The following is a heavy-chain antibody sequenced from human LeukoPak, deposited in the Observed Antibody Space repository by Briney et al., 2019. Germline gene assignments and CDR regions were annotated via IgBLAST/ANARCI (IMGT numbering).Heavy chain of an antibody. CDR3: ANASMTMVRGFDY. CDR2: FFHSGST. V-gene: IGHV4-4*02. D-gene: IGHD3-10*01. Sequence: SDTLSLTCSLLGRSISISNWWSWFRQPPGKGLEWMGEFFHSGSTNYNPSLKSRVTISVDKSKNQSNLKLSPVTASDTAVYYCANASMTMVRGFDYWGQGTLVTVSS. CDR1: GRSISISNW. J-gene: IGHJ4*02.